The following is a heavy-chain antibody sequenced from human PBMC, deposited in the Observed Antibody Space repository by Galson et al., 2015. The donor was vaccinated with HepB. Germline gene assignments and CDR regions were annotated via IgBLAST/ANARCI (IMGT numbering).Heavy chain of an antibody. V-gene: IGHV3-23*01. CDR2: ISGSGGST. Sequence: SLRLSCAASGFTFSSYAMSWVRQVPGKGLEWVSAISGSGGSTYYADSVKGRFAISRDNSKNTLSLQMDSLRVEDTAVYYCARDLGTGSVDAFDIWGRGTMVTVSS. CDR1: GFTFSSYA. CDR3: ARDLGTGSVDAFDI. J-gene: IGHJ3*02. D-gene: IGHD1-26*01.